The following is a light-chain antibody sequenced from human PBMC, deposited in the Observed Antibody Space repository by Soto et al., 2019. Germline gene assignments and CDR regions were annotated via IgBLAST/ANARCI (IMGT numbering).Light chain of an antibody. Sequence: QSVLTQPPSVSGAPGQRVTISCTGSSSNIGAGYDVHWYQPVPGTAHKLLIYGNSNRPSGVPDRFSGSKSGTSASLAITGLQAEDEADYYCQSSDSSLSGWVFGGGTKVTVL. J-gene: IGLJ3*02. CDR1: SSNIGAGYD. V-gene: IGLV1-40*01. CDR3: QSSDSSLSGWV. CDR2: GNS.